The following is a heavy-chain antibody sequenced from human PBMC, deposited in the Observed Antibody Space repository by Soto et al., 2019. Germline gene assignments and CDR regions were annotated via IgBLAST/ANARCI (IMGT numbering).Heavy chain of an antibody. D-gene: IGHD6-6*01. V-gene: IGHV1-18*01. CDR2: ISAYNGNT. J-gene: IGHJ6*02. Sequence: ASVKVSCKASGYTFTSYGISWVRQAPGQELEWMGWISAYNGNTNYAQKLQGRVTMTTDTSTSTAYMELRSLRSDDTAVYYCARYSSSSPYYYGMDVWGQGTTVTVSS. CDR3: ARYSSSSPYYYGMDV. CDR1: GYTFTSYG.